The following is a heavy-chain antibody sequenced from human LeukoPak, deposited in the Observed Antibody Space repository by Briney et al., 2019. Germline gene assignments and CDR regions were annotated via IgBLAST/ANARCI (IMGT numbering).Heavy chain of an antibody. V-gene: IGHV1-8*01. CDR2: MNPNSGNT. J-gene: IGHJ4*02. CDR3: ARVREGYDSSGYPHYYFDY. D-gene: IGHD3-22*01. CDR1: GDTFTSYD. Sequence: ASVKVSCEASGDTFTSYDINWVRQATGQGLEWMGWMNPNSGNTGYAQKFQGRVTMTRNTSISTAYMELSSLRSEDTAVYYCARVREGYDSSGYPHYYFDYWGQGTLVTVSS.